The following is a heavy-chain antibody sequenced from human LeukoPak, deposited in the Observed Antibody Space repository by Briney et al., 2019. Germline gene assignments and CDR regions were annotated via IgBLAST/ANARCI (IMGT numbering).Heavy chain of an antibody. D-gene: IGHD3-10*01. CDR3: AKNGHGSGSYYPRTKYYFDY. Sequence: GGSLRLSCAASGFTFSSYGMHWVRQAPGKGLEWVATISTSGGSTYYADFVKGRFTISRDNSKNTLYLQMNSLRAEDTAVYYCAKNGHGSGSYYPRTKYYFDYWGQGTLVTVSS. CDR1: GFTFSSYG. CDR2: ISTSGGST. V-gene: IGHV3-23*01. J-gene: IGHJ4*02.